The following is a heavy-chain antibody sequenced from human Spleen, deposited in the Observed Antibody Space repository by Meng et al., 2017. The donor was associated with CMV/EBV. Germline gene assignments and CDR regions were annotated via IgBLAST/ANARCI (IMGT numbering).Heavy chain of an antibody. Sequence: SETLSLTCTVSGGSISSYYWSWIRRPPGKGLEWIGYIYYSGSTNYNPSLKSRVTISVDTSKNQFSLKLSSVTAADTAVYYCARDRAGAYYYYGMDVWGQGTTVTVSS. D-gene: IGHD1-26*01. CDR1: GGSISSYY. V-gene: IGHV4-59*01. J-gene: IGHJ6*02. CDR2: IYYSGST. CDR3: ARDRAGAYYYYGMDV.